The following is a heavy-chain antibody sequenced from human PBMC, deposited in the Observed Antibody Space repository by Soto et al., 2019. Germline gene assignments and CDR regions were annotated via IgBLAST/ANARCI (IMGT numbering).Heavy chain of an antibody. D-gene: IGHD1-26*01. CDR3: AKVSGSYYYGMDV. J-gene: IGHJ6*02. CDR1: GASVSSNNYY. Sequence: PSETLSLTCAVSGASVSSNNYYWTWIRQPPGKGLEWIGEIYHSGSTNYNPSLKSRVTISVDKSKNQFSLKLSSVTAADTAVYYCAKVSGSYYYGMDVWGQGTTVTVSS. CDR2: IYHSGST. V-gene: IGHV4-39*07.